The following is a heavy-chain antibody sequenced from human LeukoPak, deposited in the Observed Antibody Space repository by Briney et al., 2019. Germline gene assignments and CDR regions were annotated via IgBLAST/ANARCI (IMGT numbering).Heavy chain of an antibody. CDR1: GYTFTSSY. V-gene: IGHV1-46*01. CDR3: ARKGGSPNWFEP. Sequence: ASVKVSCKASGYTFTSSYMHWVRQAPGQGLEWMGIINPSGGSTSYAQKFQGRVTMTRDMSTSTVYMELSSLRSEDTAVYYCARKGGSPNWFEPWGQGTLVTVSS. CDR2: INPSGGST. D-gene: IGHD5-12*01. J-gene: IGHJ5*02.